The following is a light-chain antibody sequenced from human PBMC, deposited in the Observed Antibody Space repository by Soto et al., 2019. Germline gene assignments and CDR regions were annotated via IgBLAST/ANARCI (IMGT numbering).Light chain of an antibody. V-gene: IGKV1-12*01. CDR1: QRISNW. Sequence: DLQMTQSPSSVSASVGDRVTITCRASQRISNWLAWYQQKPGKAPQLLIYGTSSLQSGVPSRFSGSGSGTDFTLTISSLQPEDFATYYCQQANSFLGTFGPGTKVDLK. CDR2: GTS. J-gene: IGKJ3*01. CDR3: QQANSFLGT.